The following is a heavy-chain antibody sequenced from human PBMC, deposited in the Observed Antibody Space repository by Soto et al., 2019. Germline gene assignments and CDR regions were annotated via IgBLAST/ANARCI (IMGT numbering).Heavy chain of an antibody. J-gene: IGHJ5*02. D-gene: IGHD5-18*01. CDR3: ARRGTARVNGADEFDP. CDR1: GGTFSSYT. Sequence: QVQLVQSGAEVKKPGSSVKVSCKASGGTFSSYTISWVRQAPGQGLEWMGRIIPILGIANYAQKFQGRVTMTADKXTXIAHMELSSLRSEDTAVYYCARRGTARVNGADEFDPWGQGTLVTVSS. V-gene: IGHV1-69*02. CDR2: IIPILGIA.